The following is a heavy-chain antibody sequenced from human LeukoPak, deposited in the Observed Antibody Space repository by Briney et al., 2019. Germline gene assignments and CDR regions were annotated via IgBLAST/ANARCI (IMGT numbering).Heavy chain of an antibody. J-gene: IGHJ4*02. Sequence: TGGSLRLSCAASGFTFSDYYMSWIRQAPGKGLEWVSYISSSGGSTYYADSVKGRFTISRDNSKNTLYLQMNSLRAEDTAVYYCAKEPLPLYYDILTGYMGPGSFDYWGQGTLVTVSS. V-gene: IGHV3-11*01. D-gene: IGHD3-9*01. CDR1: GFTFSDYY. CDR3: AKEPLPLYYDILTGYMGPGSFDY. CDR2: ISSSGGST.